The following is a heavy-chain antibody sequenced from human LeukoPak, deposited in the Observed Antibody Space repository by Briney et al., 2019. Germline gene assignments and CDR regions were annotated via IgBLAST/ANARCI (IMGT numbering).Heavy chain of an antibody. CDR1: GFPFGSYA. Sequence: GGSLRLSCAGSGFPFGSYAMTWVRQAPGKGLESVSVITDGADTYYADSVKGRFTISRDNSQNTVHLQMDNLRADDTAVYYCGKVDYWSPENYLDSGGQGTLVTVSS. CDR3: GKVDYWSPENYLDS. D-gene: IGHD1-1*01. V-gene: IGHV3-23*01. J-gene: IGHJ4*02. CDR2: ITDGADT.